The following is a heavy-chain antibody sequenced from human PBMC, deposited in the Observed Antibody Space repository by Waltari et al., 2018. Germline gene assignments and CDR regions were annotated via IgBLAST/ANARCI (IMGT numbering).Heavy chain of an antibody. J-gene: IGHJ5*01. CDR2: INQITGDT. CDR1: NGSLHHHY. V-gene: IGHV4-59*11. D-gene: IGHD2-2*01. CDR3: AREGSLYSSTGGWIGP. Sequence: QVHLQESGPGLVKPSETRSLTCTVSNGSLHHHYLIWIRQPPGKRMEWIGWINQITGDTNYNPSLESRVIISSDISKNQFSLKLTSVTAADTAIYYCAREGSLYSSTGGWIGPWGQGMLVTVSS.